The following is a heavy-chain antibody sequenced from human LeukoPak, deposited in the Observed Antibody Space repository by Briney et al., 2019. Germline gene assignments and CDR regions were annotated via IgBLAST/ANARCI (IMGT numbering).Heavy chain of an antibody. CDR3: ARAYCSGGSCPYWYFDL. J-gene: IGHJ2*01. CDR2: INNDGSTT. CDR1: GFNFTMYW. D-gene: IGHD2-15*01. V-gene: IGHV3-74*01. Sequence: PGGSLRLSCAASGFNFTMYWMHWVRQAPGKGLVWVSRINNDGSTTSHADSVKGRFTIPRDNAKNTLYLQMNSLRAEDAAVYYCARAYCSGGSCPYWYFDLWGRGTLVTVSS.